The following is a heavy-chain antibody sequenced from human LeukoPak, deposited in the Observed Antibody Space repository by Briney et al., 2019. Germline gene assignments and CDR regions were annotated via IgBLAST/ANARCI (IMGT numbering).Heavy chain of an antibody. D-gene: IGHD4-17*01. CDR3: ARDTVTTFRFRDYYYYGMDV. Sequence: TGGSLRLSCAASGFTVSSSYMSWVRQAPGKGLEWVSVIYSGGSTYYADSVKGRFTISRDNSKNTLYPQMNSLRAEDTAVYYCARDTVTTFRFRDYYYYGMDVWGQGTTVTVSS. CDR1: GFTVSSSY. J-gene: IGHJ6*02. CDR2: IYSGGST. V-gene: IGHV3-53*01.